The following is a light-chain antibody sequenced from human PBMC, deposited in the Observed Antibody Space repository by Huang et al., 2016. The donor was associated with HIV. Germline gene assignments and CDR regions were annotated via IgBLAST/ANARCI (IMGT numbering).Light chain of an antibody. J-gene: IGKJ5*01. CDR1: QSVSRN. Sequence: EIVLTQSPATLSLSPGERATLACRASQSVSRNLGWYQQKFGQAPRLFIYDASTRATGIPGRCSGSGDGTIFTLTISSLEPEDCAVYYCQQRDTFGPGTRLEIK. CDR3: QQRDT. CDR2: DAS. V-gene: IGKV3-11*01.